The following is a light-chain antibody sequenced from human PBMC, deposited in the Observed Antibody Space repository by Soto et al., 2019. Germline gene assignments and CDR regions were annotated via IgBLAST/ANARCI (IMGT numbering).Light chain of an antibody. CDR1: SSDVGGYKY. CDR2: EVT. J-gene: IGLJ3*02. CDR3: SAYTGNPTRVV. Sequence: QSALTQPASVSGSPGQWITISCTGTSSDVGGYKYVCWYQQHPGKAPKLMIYEVTRRPSGVSNRFSGSKSGTTASLTISALQAEDEADYYCSAYTGNPTRVVFGGGTKLTVL. V-gene: IGLV2-14*01.